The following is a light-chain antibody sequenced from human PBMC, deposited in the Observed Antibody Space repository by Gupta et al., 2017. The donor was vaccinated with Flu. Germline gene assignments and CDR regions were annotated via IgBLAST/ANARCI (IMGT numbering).Light chain of an antibody. J-gene: IGLJ1*01. V-gene: IGLV3-25*03. CDR2: KDT. CDR1: ALPNQY. CDR3: QSADSTSSYYV. Sequence: GDALPNQYVYWFQQKPCQAPALLIYKDTERPSGIPERFSASGSGTTVTLTISGVQAEDEADYYCQSADSTSSYYVFGTGTKVTVL.